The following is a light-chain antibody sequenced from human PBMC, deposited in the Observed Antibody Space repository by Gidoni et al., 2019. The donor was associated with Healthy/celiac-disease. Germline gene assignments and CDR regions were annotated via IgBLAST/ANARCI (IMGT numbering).Light chain of an antibody. J-gene: IGKJ2*01. CDR1: QSISSW. CDR3: QQYNS. Sequence: DIQMTQSPSTLSASVGDRVTITCRASQSISSWLAWYQQKPGKAPKLLIYDASSLESGVPSRFSCSGSVTEFTLTIRSLQPDDFATYYCQQYNSFGQXTKLEIK. CDR2: DAS. V-gene: IGKV1-5*01.